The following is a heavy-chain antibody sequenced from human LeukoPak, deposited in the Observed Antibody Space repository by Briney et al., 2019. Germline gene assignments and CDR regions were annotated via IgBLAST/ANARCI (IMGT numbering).Heavy chain of an antibody. V-gene: IGHV3-74*01. J-gene: IGHJ4*02. D-gene: IGHD3-3*01. CDR2: ICPDGTVT. CDR1: GFTFSTYC. Sequence: HAGGSLRLSCAASGFTFSTYCMHWVRQAPGKGPMWVSRICPDGTVTNYADSVKARFIISRDNARNTLYLQMNSLRAEDTAVYYCAKGGKGDYDFWSGYPNGAGFDYWGQGTLVTVSS. CDR3: AKGGKGDYDFWSGYPNGAGFDY.